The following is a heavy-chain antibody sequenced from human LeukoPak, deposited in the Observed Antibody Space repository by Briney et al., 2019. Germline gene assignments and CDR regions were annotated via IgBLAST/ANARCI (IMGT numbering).Heavy chain of an antibody. V-gene: IGHV4-59*08. Sequence: SETLSLTCTVSGGSISSYYWSWIRQPPGKGLEWIGYIYYSGSTNYNPSLKSRVTISVDTSKNQFSLKLSSVTAADTAVYYCARHGYCSSTSCYNDAFDIWGQGTMVTVSS. J-gene: IGHJ3*02. CDR3: ARHGYCSSTSCYNDAFDI. CDR1: GGSISSYY. D-gene: IGHD2-2*03. CDR2: IYYSGST.